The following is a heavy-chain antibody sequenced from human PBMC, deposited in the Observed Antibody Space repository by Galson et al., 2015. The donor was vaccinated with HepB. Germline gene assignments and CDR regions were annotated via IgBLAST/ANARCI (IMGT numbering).Heavy chain of an antibody. CDR3: TREIPSSIAVYYFDY. CDR2: INADGSTT. Sequence: SLRLSCAASGFTFSSSWMHWVRQAPGKGLVWVPRINADGSTTGYADFVRGRFTISRDNAKNTLYLQMNSLRAEDTAVYYCTREIPSSIAVYYFDYWGQGTPVTVSS. V-gene: IGHV3-74*01. D-gene: IGHD2-15*01. CDR1: GFTFSSSW. J-gene: IGHJ4*02.